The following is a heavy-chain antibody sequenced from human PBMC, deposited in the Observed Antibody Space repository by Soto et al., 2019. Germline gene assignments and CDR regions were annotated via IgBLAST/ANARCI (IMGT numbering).Heavy chain of an antibody. CDR3: ARVSFDHFVHWFDP. Sequence: PSETLSLTCAVYGGSFSGYYWTWIRQPPGTGLEWIGEINHSGSTNYNPSLKSRVTISVDTSKNQFSLKLTSVTAADTAVYYCARVSFDHFVHWFDPWGQGTLVTVSS. CDR1: GGSFSGYY. V-gene: IGHV4-34*01. D-gene: IGHD3-9*01. CDR2: INHSGST. J-gene: IGHJ5*02.